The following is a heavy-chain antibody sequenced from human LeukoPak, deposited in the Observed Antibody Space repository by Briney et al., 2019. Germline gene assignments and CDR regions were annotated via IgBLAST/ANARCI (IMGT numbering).Heavy chain of an antibody. Sequence: GGPQRLSCAASGFTFTNAGMSWLRQAPEKGLEWVGRNRSKPDAKTTDYPAPVKGRFTISRDDSKHTLYLQMNSVKTEDTAVYYCTTDPLYCSGGNCYHFVHWGEGPLVTVSS. V-gene: IGHV3-15*01. CDR2: NRSKPDAKTT. J-gene: IGHJ4*02. CDR1: GFTFTNAG. D-gene: IGHD2-15*01. CDR3: TTDPLYCSGGNCYHFVH.